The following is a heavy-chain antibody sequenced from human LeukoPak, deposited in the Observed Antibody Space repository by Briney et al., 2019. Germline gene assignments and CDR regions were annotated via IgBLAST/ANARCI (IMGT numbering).Heavy chain of an antibody. CDR1: GYTFTGYY. D-gene: IGHD3-10*01. CDR2: INPNSGGT. J-gene: IGHJ4*02. CDR3: ARDLFRGPMVSHHDF. V-gene: IGHV1-2*02. Sequence: ASVKVSCRSSGYTFTGYYLHWVRQAPGQGLEWMGWINPNSGGTNYAQKFQGRVTMTRDTSISTAYMDLSSLRSDDTAMYYCARDLFRGPMVSHHDFWGQGTLVTVSS.